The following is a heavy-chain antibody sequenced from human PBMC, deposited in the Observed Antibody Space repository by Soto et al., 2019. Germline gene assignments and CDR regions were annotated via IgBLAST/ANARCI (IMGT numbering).Heavy chain of an antibody. J-gene: IGHJ6*02. D-gene: IGHD2-21*02. CDR1: GDTFSSYT. V-gene: IGHV1-69*08. CDR2: IIPVLGTT. CDR3: ARRRYCGYDCYHKHYYWLDV. Sequence: QVQLVQSGAEVKKPGSSVKVSCRASGDTFSSYTVNWVRQAPGRGLEWLGRIIPVLGTTDYAQQFKGRVTLTADKSTNIVYMELSSLRSEDRAVYYCARRRYCGYDCYHKHYYWLDVWGPGTTVTVAS.